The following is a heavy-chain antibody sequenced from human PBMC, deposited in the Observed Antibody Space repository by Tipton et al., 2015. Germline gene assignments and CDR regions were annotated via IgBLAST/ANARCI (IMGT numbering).Heavy chain of an antibody. CDR2: IYYSGST. D-gene: IGHD6-13*01. Sequence: TLSLTCTVSGGSVSRGSYYWGWIRQPPGKGLEWIGSIYYSGSTYHNPSLKSRVTISVDTSKSQFSLKLTSVTAADTAVYYCARRGGSSWYADYWGQGTLVTVSS. V-gene: IGHV4-39*01. CDR1: GGSVSRGSYY. J-gene: IGHJ4*02. CDR3: ARRGGSSWYADY.